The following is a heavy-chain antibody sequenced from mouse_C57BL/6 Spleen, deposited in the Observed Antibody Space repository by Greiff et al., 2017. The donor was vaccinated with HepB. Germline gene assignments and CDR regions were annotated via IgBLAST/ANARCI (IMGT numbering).Heavy chain of an antibody. Sequence: QVQLKESGAELVRPGTSVKMSCKASGYTFTNYWIGWAKQRPGHGLEWIGDIYPGGGYTNYNEKFKGKATLTADKSSSTAYMQFSSLTSEDSAIYYCARRRTTVVATEYFDVWGTGTTVTVSS. CDR3: ARRRTTVVATEYFDV. CDR1: GYTFTNYW. V-gene: IGHV1-63*01. CDR2: IYPGGGYT. D-gene: IGHD1-1*01. J-gene: IGHJ1*03.